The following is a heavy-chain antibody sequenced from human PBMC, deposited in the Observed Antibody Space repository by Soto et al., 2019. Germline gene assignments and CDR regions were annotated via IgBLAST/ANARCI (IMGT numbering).Heavy chain of an antibody. V-gene: IGHV4-34*01. CDR1: GGPFSGYY. Sequence: SETLYLTCAVYGGPFSGYYWSWIRQPPGKKLEWIGEINHSGSTNYNPSLKSRVTISVDTSKNQFSLKLSSVTAADTAVYYCARIFRSYYDSSGYYYGPGFDYWGQGTLVTVSS. CDR2: INHSGST. CDR3: ARIFRSYYDSSGYYYGPGFDY. J-gene: IGHJ4*02. D-gene: IGHD3-22*01.